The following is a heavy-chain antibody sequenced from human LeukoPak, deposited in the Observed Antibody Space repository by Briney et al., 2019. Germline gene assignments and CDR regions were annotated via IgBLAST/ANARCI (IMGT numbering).Heavy chain of an antibody. D-gene: IGHD3-10*01. J-gene: IGHJ5*02. CDR1: GGPFSGFF. CDR3: ASTPFYYGSGSYSCWFDP. Sequence: SETLSLTCANYGGPFSGFFWSWIRQPPGKGLEWIGEINHSGGTNYNPSLKSRVTISIDASKNQFSLKLTSVTAADTAVYYCASTPFYYGSGSYSCWFDPWGQGTLVTVSS. V-gene: IGHV4-34*01. CDR2: INHSGGT.